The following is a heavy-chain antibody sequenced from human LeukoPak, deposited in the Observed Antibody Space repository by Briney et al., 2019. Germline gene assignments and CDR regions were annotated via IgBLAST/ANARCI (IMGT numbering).Heavy chain of an antibody. CDR2: IYTSGSI. CDR1: GGSISSYY. V-gene: IGHV4-4*07. D-gene: IGHD5-12*01. J-gene: IGHJ6*03. Sequence: SETLSLTCTVSGGSISSYYWSWIRQPAGTALEWIGRIYTSGSITYNPSLKSRVAMSVDTSKNQFSLKLSSVTAADTAVYYCARTTEGYAGGTGYSYYYYMDVWGKGTTVTISS. CDR3: ARTTEGYAGGTGYSYYYYMDV.